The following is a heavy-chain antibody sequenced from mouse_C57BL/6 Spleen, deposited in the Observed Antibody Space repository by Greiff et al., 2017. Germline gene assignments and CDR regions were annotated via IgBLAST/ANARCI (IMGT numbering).Heavy chain of an antibody. J-gene: IGHJ4*01. CDR3: ASYDYDGDYYAMDY. D-gene: IGHD2-4*01. V-gene: IGHV1-81*01. CDR2: IYPRSGNT. CDR1: GYTFTSYG. Sequence: QVHVKQSGAELARPGASVKLSCKASGYTFTSYGISWVKQRTGQGLEWIGEIYPRSGNTYYNEKFKGKATLTADKSSSTAYMELRSLTSEDSAVYFCASYDYDGDYYAMDYWGQGTSVTVSS.